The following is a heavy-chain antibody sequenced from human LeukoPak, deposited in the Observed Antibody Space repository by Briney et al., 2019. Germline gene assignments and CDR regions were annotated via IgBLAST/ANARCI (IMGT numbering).Heavy chain of an antibody. V-gene: IGHV1-2*02. J-gene: IGHJ4*02. CDR2: INPNTGAT. CDR3: AREGDFNGSGRGDS. Sequence: GASVKVSCKTSGYTFTGFYIHWVRQAPGQGLEWMGWINPNTGATNFAQKFQGRVTMTTDTSVSTAYMDLRRLRFDDTAVYYCAREGDFNGSGRGDSWGQGTLVTVSS. D-gene: IGHD3-10*01. CDR1: GYTFTGFY.